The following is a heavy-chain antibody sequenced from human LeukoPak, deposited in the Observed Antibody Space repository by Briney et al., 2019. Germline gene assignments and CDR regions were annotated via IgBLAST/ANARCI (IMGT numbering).Heavy chain of an antibody. CDR3: ARGRGSGNYNWFDS. V-gene: IGHV3-23*01. J-gene: IGHJ5*01. CDR2: ISSGGTNT. D-gene: IGHD3-10*01. Sequence: GGSLILSCAASGFTFSSYAMNRVRQAPGKGLGWDSVISSGGTNTYYADSVKGRFTVSRDNSKNTTYLQMNSLRAEDTAVYYCARGRGSGNYNWFDSWGQGTLVTVSS. CDR1: GFTFSSYA.